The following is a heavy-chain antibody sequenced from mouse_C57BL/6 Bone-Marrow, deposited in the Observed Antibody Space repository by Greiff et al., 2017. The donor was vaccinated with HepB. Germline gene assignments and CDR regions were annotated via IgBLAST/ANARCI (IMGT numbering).Heavy chain of an antibody. J-gene: IGHJ4*01. CDR2: ISDGGSYT. V-gene: IGHV5-4*03. CDR3: ARVYDYDGYAMDY. D-gene: IGHD2-4*01. Sequence: EVMLVESGGGLVKPGGSLKLSCAASGFTFSSYAMSWVRQTPEKRLEWVATISDGGSYTYYPDNVKGRFTISRDNAKNNLYLQMSHLKSEDTAMYYCARVYDYDGYAMDYWGQGTSVTVSS. CDR1: GFTFSSYA.